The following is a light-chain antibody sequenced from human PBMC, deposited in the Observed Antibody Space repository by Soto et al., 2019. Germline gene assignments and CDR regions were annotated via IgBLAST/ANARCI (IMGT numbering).Light chain of an antibody. V-gene: IGLV1-44*01. J-gene: IGLJ2*01. CDR3: AAWDDSLNGHLV. CDR1: SSNIGRYT. Sequence: QSVLTQPPSASGTPGQRVTISCSGGSSNIGRYTVNWYQQLPGTAPKLLMYNNNQRPSGVPDRFSGSKSGTSASLAISGLQSEDETHYYCAAWDDSLNGHLVFGGGTKVTVL. CDR2: NNN.